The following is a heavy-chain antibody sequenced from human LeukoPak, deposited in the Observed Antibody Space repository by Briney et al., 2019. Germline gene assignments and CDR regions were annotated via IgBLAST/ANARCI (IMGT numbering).Heavy chain of an antibody. V-gene: IGHV4-38-2*02. J-gene: IGHJ4*02. D-gene: IGHD6-13*01. Sequence: SETLSLTCTVSGYSISSGYYWGWIRQPPGKGLEWIGSIYHSGSTYYNPSLKSRVTISVDTSKNQFSLKLSSVTAADTAVYYCAREGLAAAGTPGYFDYWGQGTLVTVSS. CDR3: AREGLAAAGTPGYFDY. CDR2: IYHSGST. CDR1: GYSISSGYY.